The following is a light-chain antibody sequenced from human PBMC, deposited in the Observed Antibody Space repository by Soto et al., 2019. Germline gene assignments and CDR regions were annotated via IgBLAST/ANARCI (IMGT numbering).Light chain of an antibody. CDR2: EVS. Sequence: QSALTQPPSASGSPGQSVTISCTGTSSDVCGYNYVSWYQQHPGNAPKLMIYEVSQRPSGVPDRFSGSKSGNTASLTVSGLQAEDEADYYCSSYAGSNNLVFGGGTKLTVL. J-gene: IGLJ2*01. CDR1: SSDVCGYNY. V-gene: IGLV2-8*01. CDR3: SSYAGSNNLV.